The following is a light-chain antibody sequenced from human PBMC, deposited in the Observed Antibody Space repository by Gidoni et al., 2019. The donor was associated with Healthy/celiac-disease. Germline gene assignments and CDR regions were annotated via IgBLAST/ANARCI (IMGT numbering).Light chain of an antibody. Sequence: EIVLTQSPGTLSLSPGERATLSCRASQSVSSSYLAWYQQKPGQAPGLLIYGASSRATGIPDRFSGSGSGTDFTLTISRLEPEDFAVYYCQQYGSSLSITFGQXTRLEIK. V-gene: IGKV3-20*01. J-gene: IGKJ5*01. CDR1: QSVSSSY. CDR2: GAS. CDR3: QQYGSSLSIT.